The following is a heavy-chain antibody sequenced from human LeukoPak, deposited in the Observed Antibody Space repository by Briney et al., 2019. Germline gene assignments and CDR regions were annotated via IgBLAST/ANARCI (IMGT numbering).Heavy chain of an antibody. CDR3: ASTLTGRATLDY. Sequence: PGGSLRLSCAASGFTVSSNYMSWVRQAPGKGLEWISVIYSGGSTYYADSVKGRFTISRVNSKNTLYLQMNSLRAEDTAVYYCASTLTGRATLDYWGQGTLVTVSS. CDR1: GFTVSSNY. V-gene: IGHV3-66*01. J-gene: IGHJ4*02. D-gene: IGHD2-15*01. CDR2: IYSGGST.